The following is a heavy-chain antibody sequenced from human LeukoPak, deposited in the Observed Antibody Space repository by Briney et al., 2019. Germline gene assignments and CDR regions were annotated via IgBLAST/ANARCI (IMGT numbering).Heavy chain of an antibody. CDR2: VYYDGIN. Sequence: SETLSLTCTVSGGSINNTLFYWGWIRQPPGKGLEWIGTVYYDGINYSSPSLESRVAISVATSKNQFSLRLSSVTAADTAVYYCARISRWGPYWGQGSLVTVSS. J-gene: IGHJ4*02. D-gene: IGHD3-16*01. CDR3: ARISRWGPY. V-gene: IGHV4-39*07. CDR1: GGSINNTLFY.